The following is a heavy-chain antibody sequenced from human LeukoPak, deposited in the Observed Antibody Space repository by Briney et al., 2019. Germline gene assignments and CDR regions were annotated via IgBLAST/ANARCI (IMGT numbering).Heavy chain of an antibody. J-gene: IGHJ4*02. V-gene: IGHV3-53*01. CDR2: IYSDGGT. D-gene: IGHD2-15*01. Sequence: PGGSLRLSCAASGFSVNGNYMSWVRQAPGKGLEWVSVIYSDGGTYYSDYVKGRFTISRDCSKNTLYLQMSSLGVEDTAVYYCARDSKGPAFWDQGTLVTVSS. CDR3: ARDSKGPAF. CDR1: GFSVNGNY.